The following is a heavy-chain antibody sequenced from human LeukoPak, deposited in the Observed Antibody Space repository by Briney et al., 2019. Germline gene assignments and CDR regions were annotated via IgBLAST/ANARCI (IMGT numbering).Heavy chain of an antibody. CDR1: GYTFTSYG. CDR2: ISGYKGNT. CDR3: ARDREPDYYDSSGSD. V-gene: IGHV1-18*01. J-gene: IGHJ4*02. D-gene: IGHD3-22*01. Sequence: ASVKVSCKASGYTFTSYGISWVRQAPGQGLEWMGWISGYKGNTNYAQKLQGRVTMTTDTSTSTAYMELRSLRSDDTAVYYCARDREPDYYDSSGSDWGQGTLVTVSS.